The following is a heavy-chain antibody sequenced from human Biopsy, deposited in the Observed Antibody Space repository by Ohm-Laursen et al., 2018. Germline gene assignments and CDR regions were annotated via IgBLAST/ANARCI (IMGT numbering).Heavy chain of an antibody. CDR1: GGIFQKPG. Sequence: SSVRVSCKASGGIFQKPGVTWARQAPGQGLESMGGIIPMLGTVQYARKLRGRVTITADKPTSTAYMELTSLTSDDTAVYYFERDTLMAQHLVPGENWFDPWGQGTLVTVSS. D-gene: IGHD6-13*01. J-gene: IGHJ5*02. CDR2: IIPMLGTV. CDR3: ERDTLMAQHLVPGENWFDP. V-gene: IGHV1-69*06.